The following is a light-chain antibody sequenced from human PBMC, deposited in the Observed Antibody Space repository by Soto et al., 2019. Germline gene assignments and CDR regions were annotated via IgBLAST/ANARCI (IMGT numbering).Light chain of an antibody. CDR3: QQYGSSPRA. Sequence: ELVLTQSPGTLSLSPGERATLSCRASQSVSSSSLAWYQQKPGQAPRLLIYGASRRATGIPDRFSGSGSGTGFTLTISRLEPEDFAVYYCQQYGSSPRAFGQGTKVEIK. CDR2: GAS. V-gene: IGKV3-20*01. CDR1: QSVSSSS. J-gene: IGKJ1*01.